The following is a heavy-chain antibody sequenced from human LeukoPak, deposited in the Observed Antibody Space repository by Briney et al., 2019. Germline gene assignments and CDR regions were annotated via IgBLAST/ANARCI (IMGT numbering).Heavy chain of an antibody. CDR3: AKGYCSSTSCQNGGFDY. CDR1: GFTFDDYA. J-gene: IGHJ4*02. D-gene: IGHD2-2*01. V-gene: IGHV3-9*01. CDR2: ISWNSGSI. Sequence: GGSLRLSCAASGFTFDDYAMHWVRQTPGKGLEWVSGISWNSGSIGYADSVKGRFTISRDNAKNSLYLQMNSLRAEDTALYYRAKGYCSSTSCQNGGFDYWGQGTLVTVSS.